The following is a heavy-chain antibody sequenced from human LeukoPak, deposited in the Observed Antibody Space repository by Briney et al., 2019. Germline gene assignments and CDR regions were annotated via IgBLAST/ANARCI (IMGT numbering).Heavy chain of an antibody. J-gene: IGHJ6*02. CDR2: ISWSRGSI. CDR3: AKDTSITIFGVVSSYYGMDV. Sequence: SGGSLRLSCAASGFIFDDCAMHWVRQGPGKGLEWVSGISWSRGSIGYADSVKGRFTISRDNAKNSLYPQMNSLRAEDTALYYCAKDTSITIFGVVSSYYGMDVWGQGTTVTVSS. D-gene: IGHD3-3*01. V-gene: IGHV3-9*01. CDR1: GFIFDDCA.